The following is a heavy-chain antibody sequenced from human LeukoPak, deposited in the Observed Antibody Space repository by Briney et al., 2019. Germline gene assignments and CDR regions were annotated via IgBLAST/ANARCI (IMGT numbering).Heavy chain of an antibody. Sequence: GGSLRLSCSASGFTFSSCAMHWVRQAPGKGLEYVSAISSSGGNTYYADSVKGRFTISRENSKNTLYLQMHSLRAEDRAVYYCVKDSRGVFDYWGQGTLVTVSS. CDR3: VKDSRGVFDY. CDR2: ISSSGGNT. V-gene: IGHV3-64D*06. CDR1: GFTFSSCA. D-gene: IGHD3-10*01. J-gene: IGHJ4*02.